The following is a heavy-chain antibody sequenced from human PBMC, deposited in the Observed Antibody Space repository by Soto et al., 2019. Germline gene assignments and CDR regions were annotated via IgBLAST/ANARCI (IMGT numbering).Heavy chain of an antibody. CDR1: GFTFSTYT. D-gene: IGHD6-19*01. V-gene: IGHV3-48*02. CDR3: ARGDDSSGWYNYFDY. CDR2: ISSSSSTI. Sequence: PVGSLRLSCAASGFTFSTYTMNWVRQAPGKGLEWVSYISSSSSTIYYADSVKGRFTTSRDNAKNSLYLQMNSLRDEDTAVYYCARGDDSSGWYNYFDYWGQGTLVTVSS. J-gene: IGHJ4*02.